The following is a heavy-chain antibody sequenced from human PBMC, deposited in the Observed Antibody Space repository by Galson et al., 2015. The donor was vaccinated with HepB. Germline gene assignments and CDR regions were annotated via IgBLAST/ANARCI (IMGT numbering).Heavy chain of an antibody. CDR3: ARSEGAFDY. CDR2: ISYDGSNK. V-gene: IGHV3-30*04. Sequence: SLRLSCAASGFTFSSYAMHWVRQAPGKGLEWVAVISYDGSNKYYADSVKGRFTISRDNSKNTLYLQMNSLRAEDTAVYYCARSEGAFDYWGQGTLVTVSS. CDR1: GFTFSSYA. D-gene: IGHD1-26*01. J-gene: IGHJ4*02.